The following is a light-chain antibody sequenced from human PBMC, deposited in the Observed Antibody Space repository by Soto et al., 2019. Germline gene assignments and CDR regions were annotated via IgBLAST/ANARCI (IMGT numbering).Light chain of an antibody. CDR2: GAS. CDR3: QQYGDSRT. V-gene: IGKV3-20*01. CDR1: QSVSSTY. Sequence: EIVLTQSPGTLSLSPGERATLSCRASQSVSSTYLAWYQQNPGQAPRLLIYGASSRATGIPDRFSGSASGTDFTLTINRLEPEEFAIYYCQQYGDSRTFGQGTKLEIK. J-gene: IGKJ2*01.